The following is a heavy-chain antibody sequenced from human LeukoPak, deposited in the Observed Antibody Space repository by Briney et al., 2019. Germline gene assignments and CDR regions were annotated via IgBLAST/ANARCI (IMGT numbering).Heavy chain of an antibody. CDR3: ARQAAAGAKFDY. D-gene: IGHD6-13*01. V-gene: IGHV4-39*07. Sequence: PSETLSLTCTVSGGSISSSSYYWGWIRQPPGKGLEWIGSIYHSGSTYYNPSLKSRVTISVDTSKNQLSLKLSSVTAADTAVYYCARQAAAGAKFDYWGQGTLVTVSS. J-gene: IGHJ4*02. CDR2: IYHSGST. CDR1: GGSISSSSYY.